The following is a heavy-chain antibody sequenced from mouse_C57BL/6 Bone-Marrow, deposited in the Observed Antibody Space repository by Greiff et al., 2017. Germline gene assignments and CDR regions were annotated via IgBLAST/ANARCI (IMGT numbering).Heavy chain of an antibody. CDR1: GYTFTSYW. CDR2: IYPGSGST. J-gene: IGHJ1*03. V-gene: IGHV1-55*01. Sequence: VQLQQPGAELVKPGASVKMSCKASGYTFTSYWITWVKQRPGQGLEWIGDIYPGSGSTNYNEKFKSKATLPVDTSSSTSYMQLSSLTSEDSAVYYFAIPYYSNYWYFDVWGTGTTVTVSS. CDR3: AIPYYSNYWYFDV. D-gene: IGHD2-5*01.